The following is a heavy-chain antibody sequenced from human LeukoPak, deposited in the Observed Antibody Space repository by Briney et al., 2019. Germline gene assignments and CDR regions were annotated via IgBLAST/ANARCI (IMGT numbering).Heavy chain of an antibody. J-gene: IGHJ4*02. D-gene: IGHD1-26*01. CDR3: GREPSESFIDY. V-gene: IGHV1-18*01. Sequence: ASVKVSCKASSYTFTNYGINWVRQAPGQGLEWMGWISPYNENTKYAQKFQGRVTMTTDTSTSTAYMELRSLISDDTGLYYCGREPSESFIDYWGQGTLVTVSS. CDR1: SYTFTNYG. CDR2: ISPYNENT.